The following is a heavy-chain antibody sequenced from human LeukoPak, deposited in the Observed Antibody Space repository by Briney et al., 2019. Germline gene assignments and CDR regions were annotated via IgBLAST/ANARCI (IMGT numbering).Heavy chain of an antibody. CDR1: GGSISSYY. J-gene: IGHJ4*02. Sequence: SETLSLTCTVSGGSISSYYWSWIRQPPGKGLEWIGYIYYSGSTNYNPSLKSRVTISVDTSKNQFSLKLSSVTAADAAVYYCARSRRDGYNFEGYYFDYWGQGTLVTVSS. CDR2: IYYSGST. D-gene: IGHD5-24*01. V-gene: IGHV4-59*01. CDR3: ARSRRDGYNFEGYYFDY.